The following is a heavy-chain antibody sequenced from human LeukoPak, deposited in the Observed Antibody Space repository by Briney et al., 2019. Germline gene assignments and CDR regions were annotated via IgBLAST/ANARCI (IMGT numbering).Heavy chain of an antibody. CDR3: ARRASGSGNVGY. CDR1: VDFVSSGSYS. Sequence: SETLSLTCTVSVDFVSSGSYSWVWIRQPPGKGLEWIGNIYYSGATYYNPSLKSRVIISIDTSKNQFSLRLTSVTAVDTAVYYCARRASGSGNVGYWGQGTLVTVSS. CDR2: IYYSGAT. V-gene: IGHV4-39*01. J-gene: IGHJ4*02. D-gene: IGHD3-10*01.